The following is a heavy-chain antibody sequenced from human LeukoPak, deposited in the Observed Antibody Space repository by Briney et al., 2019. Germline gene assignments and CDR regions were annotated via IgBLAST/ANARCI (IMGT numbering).Heavy chain of an antibody. CDR3: ARDPDCSSTRCSESPFAY. D-gene: IGHD2-2*01. CDR1: GYRFTSYG. V-gene: IGHV1-18*01. Sequence: ASVKVSCTASGYRFTSYGISLVRQAPGQGLEWMAWISAYNGNTNYAQKFQGRVIMTTDTSTSTAYMELRSLRSDDTAVYYCARDPDCSSTRCSESPFAYWGQGTLVTVSS. J-gene: IGHJ4*02. CDR2: ISAYNGNT.